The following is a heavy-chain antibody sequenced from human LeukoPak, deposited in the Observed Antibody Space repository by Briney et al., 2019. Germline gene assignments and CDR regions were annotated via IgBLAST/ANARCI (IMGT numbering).Heavy chain of an antibody. V-gene: IGHV1-2*02. D-gene: IGHD5-12*01. CDR3: ARSSGYNSRPYYFDY. CDR1: GYTFTGYY. J-gene: IGHJ4*02. Sequence: ASVKVSCKASGYTFTGYYIHWLRHAPGQGLEWMGWIYPNSGGTNYAQNFRRRVTMTRDTSISTAYMELSSLRSDDTAVYYCARSSGYNSRPYYFDYWGQGTLVTVSS. CDR2: IYPNSGGT.